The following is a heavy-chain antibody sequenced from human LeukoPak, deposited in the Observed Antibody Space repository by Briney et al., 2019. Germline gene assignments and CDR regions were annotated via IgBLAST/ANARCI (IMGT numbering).Heavy chain of an antibody. Sequence: ASVKVSCKASGYTFTSYGISWVRQAPGQGLEWMGWITTSNGNTNYAQKVQGRVTLTTDTSTSTAYMELRSLRSDDTAVYYCARDYYDSSGYYHYFDYWGQGTLVTVSS. CDR3: ARDYYDSSGYYHYFDY. V-gene: IGHV1-18*01. CDR1: GYTFTSYG. CDR2: ITTSNGNT. D-gene: IGHD3-22*01. J-gene: IGHJ4*02.